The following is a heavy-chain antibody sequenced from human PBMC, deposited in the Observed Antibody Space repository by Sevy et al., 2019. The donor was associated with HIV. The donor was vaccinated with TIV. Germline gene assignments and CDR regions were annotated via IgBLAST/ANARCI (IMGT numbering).Heavy chain of an antibody. CDR3: ARNFVPDTTSYFGPLDY. Sequence: GGSLRLSCAASGFTFNSYAMNWVRQAPGKGLEWLSAIRGAGSITFYADSVKGRFTISRDNSRNTLYLQMNSLRAEDRAIYYCARNFVPDTTSYFGPLDYWGRGTLVTVSS. J-gene: IGHJ4*02. CDR1: GFTFNSYA. D-gene: IGHD3-9*01. V-gene: IGHV3-23*01. CDR2: IRGAGSIT.